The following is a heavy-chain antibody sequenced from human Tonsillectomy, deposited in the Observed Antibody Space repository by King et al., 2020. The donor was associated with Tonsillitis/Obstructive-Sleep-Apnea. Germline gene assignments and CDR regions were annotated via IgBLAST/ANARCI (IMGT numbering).Heavy chain of an antibody. CDR1: GFTFSSYW. D-gene: IGHD4-17*01. CDR3: ARDWDDYGDFNFDY. J-gene: IGHJ4*02. V-gene: IGHV3-74*01. CDR2: INSDGSIT. Sequence: DVQLVESGGGLVQPGGSLRLSCAASGFTFSSYWMHWVRQAPGKGLVWVSRINSDGSITSYADSVKGRFTISRDNAKNTLYLQMNSLRAEDTAVYYCARDWDDYGDFNFDYWGQGTLVTVSS.